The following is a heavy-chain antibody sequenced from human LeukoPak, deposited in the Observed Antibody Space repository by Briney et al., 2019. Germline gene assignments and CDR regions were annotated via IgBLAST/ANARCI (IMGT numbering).Heavy chain of an antibody. D-gene: IGHD3-3*01. J-gene: IGHJ6*02. CDR3: AREGERSEWSTGMDV. CDR2: ISAYNGNT. V-gene: IGHV1-18*01. Sequence: ASVKVSCKASGYTFTSYAMHWVRQAPGQGLEWMGWISAYNGNTNYAQKLQGRVTMTTDTSTSTAYMELRSLRSDDTAVYYCAREGERSEWSTGMDVWGQGTTVTVSS. CDR1: GYTFTSYA.